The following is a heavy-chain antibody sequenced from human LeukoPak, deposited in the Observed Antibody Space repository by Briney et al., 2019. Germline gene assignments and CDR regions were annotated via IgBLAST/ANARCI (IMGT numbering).Heavy chain of an antibody. V-gene: IGHV3-23*01. CDR3: AILADYGDYGDAFDI. Sequence: GGSLRLSCAAPGFTFSSYAMSWVRQAPGKGLEWVSAISGSGGSTYYADSVKGRFTISRDNSKNTLYLQMNSLRAEDTAVYYCAILADYGDYGDAFDIWGQGTMVTVSS. J-gene: IGHJ3*02. CDR2: ISGSGGST. CDR1: GFTFSSYA. D-gene: IGHD4-17*01.